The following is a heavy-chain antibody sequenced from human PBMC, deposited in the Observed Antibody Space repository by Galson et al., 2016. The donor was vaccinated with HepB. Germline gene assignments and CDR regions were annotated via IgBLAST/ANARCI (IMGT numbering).Heavy chain of an antibody. V-gene: IGHV3-21*01. CDR1: GISFSNYS. Sequence: SLRLSCAAFGISFSNYSMNWVRQAPGKGLEWVSSISSSSSYIYYAGSVTGRFTVSRDNAKNSLYLQMNTLTAEDTAVYYCARDSRLRGPPLYAFDIWGLGTMVTVSS. D-gene: IGHD6-6*01. CDR2: ISSSSSYI. CDR3: ARDSRLRGPPLYAFDI. J-gene: IGHJ3*02.